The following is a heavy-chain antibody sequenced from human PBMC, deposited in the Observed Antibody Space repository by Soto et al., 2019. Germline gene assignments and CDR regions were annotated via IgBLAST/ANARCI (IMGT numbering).Heavy chain of an antibody. Sequence: QVQLVESGGGVVQPGRSLRLSCAASGFTFSSYGMHWVRQAPGKGLEWVAVIWYDGSNKYYADSVKGRFTISRDNSKNTLYLQMNSLRAEDTAVYYCARDRGTIFGAEQGFDPWGQGTLVTVSS. V-gene: IGHV3-33*01. D-gene: IGHD3-3*01. CDR3: ARDRGTIFGAEQGFDP. J-gene: IGHJ5*02. CDR1: GFTFSSYG. CDR2: IWYDGSNK.